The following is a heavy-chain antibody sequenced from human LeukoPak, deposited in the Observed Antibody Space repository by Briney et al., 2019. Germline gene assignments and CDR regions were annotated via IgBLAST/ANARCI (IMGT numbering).Heavy chain of an antibody. CDR3: AREPEEEVDV. CDR1: GFTFDDYA. CDR2: ISWNSGSI. V-gene: IGHV3-9*01. D-gene: IGHD1-14*01. J-gene: IGHJ6*04. Sequence: TGGSLRLSCAASGFTFDDYAMHWVRQAPGKGLEWVSGISWNSGSIGYADSVKGRFTISRDNAKNSLYLQMNSLRAEDTAVYYCAREPEEEVDVWGKGTTVTVSS.